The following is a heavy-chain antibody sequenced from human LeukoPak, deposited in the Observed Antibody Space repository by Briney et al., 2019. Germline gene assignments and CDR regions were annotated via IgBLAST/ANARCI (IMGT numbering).Heavy chain of an antibody. D-gene: IGHD3-22*01. CDR3: ARDRYYDSSGTDS. CDR2: ISSSSSYI. V-gene: IGHV3-21*01. J-gene: IGHJ4*02. CDR1: GFTFSSYS. Sequence: GGSLRLSCAASGFTFSSYSMNWVRQAPGKGLEWVSSISSSSSYIYYADSVKGRFTISGDNAKNSLYLQMNSLRAEDTAVYYLARDRYYDSSGTDSWGKGTRVTVSS.